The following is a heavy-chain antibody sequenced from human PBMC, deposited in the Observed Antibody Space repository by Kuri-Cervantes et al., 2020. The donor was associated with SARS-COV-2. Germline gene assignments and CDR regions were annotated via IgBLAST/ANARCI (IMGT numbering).Heavy chain of an antibody. Sequence: GSLRLSCVVSGDSFSDSYWSWIRQPAGKGLEWIGRIHPSGSTNYNSSLESRVTMSIDTSKKQFSLNLSAVTAVGTAVYYCAKDRYFDGRGGYYELGYWGQGVLVTVSS. J-gene: IGHJ4*02. CDR1: GDSFSDSY. V-gene: IGHV4-4*07. D-gene: IGHD3-22*01. CDR3: AKDRYFDGRGGYYELGY. CDR2: IHPSGST.